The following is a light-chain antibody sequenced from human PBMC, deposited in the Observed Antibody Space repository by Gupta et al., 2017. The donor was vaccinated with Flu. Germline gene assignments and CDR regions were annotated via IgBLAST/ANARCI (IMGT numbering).Light chain of an antibody. Sequence: EIVLTQSPATLSLSPGETATLSCTASRSISDFVAWYQQKPGQAPRLLIFDTSNMATGTPVRFRGSGCGTDFTLTISRRELEDFAVYYCQQHTYWHPPAFGRGTKLEIK. CDR3: QQHTYWHPPA. J-gene: IGKJ4*01. CDR2: DTS. CDR1: RSISDF. V-gene: IGKV3-11*01.